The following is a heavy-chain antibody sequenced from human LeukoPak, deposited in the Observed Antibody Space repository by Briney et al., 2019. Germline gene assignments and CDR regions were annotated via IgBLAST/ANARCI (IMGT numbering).Heavy chain of an antibody. D-gene: IGHD2-2*01. Sequence: SETLSLTCTVSGGSISSYYWSWIRQPAGKGPEWIGRIYTSGSTNYNPSLKSRVTMSVDTSKNQFSLKLSSVTAADTAVYYCSRDCSSTSCYWRGFDYWGQGTLVTVSS. J-gene: IGHJ4*02. CDR3: SRDCSSTSCYWRGFDY. V-gene: IGHV4-4*07. CDR2: IYTSGST. CDR1: GGSISSYY.